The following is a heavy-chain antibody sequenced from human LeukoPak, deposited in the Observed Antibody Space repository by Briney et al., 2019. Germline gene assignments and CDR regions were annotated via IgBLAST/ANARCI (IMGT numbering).Heavy chain of an antibody. CDR2: INTHTGNP. CDR1: GYTFTSYA. CDR3: ARDKDFWSGYYIPNWFDP. Sequence: ASVKVSCKASGYTFTSYAMNWVRQAPGQGLECMGCINTHTGNPTYAQGFTGRFVFSLDTSVSTAYLQISSLKAEDTAVYYCARDKDFWSGYYIPNWFDPWGQGTLVTVSS. J-gene: IGHJ5*02. D-gene: IGHD3-3*01. V-gene: IGHV7-4-1*02.